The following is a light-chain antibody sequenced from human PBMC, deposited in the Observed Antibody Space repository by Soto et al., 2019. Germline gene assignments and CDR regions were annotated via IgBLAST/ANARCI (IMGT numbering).Light chain of an antibody. CDR3: QQYNNWPPLT. V-gene: IGKV3-15*01. CDR2: DAS. Sequence: EIVMTQSPGTLSVSPGDRATLSCRASQSVSSSLAWYQQIPGQAPRLLIYDASTRATGIPARFGGSGSGTEFTLTISSLQSEDFAVHYCQQYNNWPPLTIGGGTKVELK. J-gene: IGKJ4*01. CDR1: QSVSSS.